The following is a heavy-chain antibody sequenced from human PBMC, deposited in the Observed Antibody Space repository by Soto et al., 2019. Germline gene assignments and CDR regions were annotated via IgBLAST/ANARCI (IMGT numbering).Heavy chain of an antibody. CDR3: ARSHYDILTGYTNWFDP. CDR1: GGSISSGGYS. D-gene: IGHD3-9*01. Sequence: SETLSLTCAVSGGSISSGGYSWSWIRQPPGKGLEWIGYIYHSGSTYYNPSLKSRVTISVDRSKNQFSPKLSSVTAADTAVYYCARSHYDILTGYTNWFDPWGQGTLVTVSS. CDR2: IYHSGST. V-gene: IGHV4-30-2*01. J-gene: IGHJ5*02.